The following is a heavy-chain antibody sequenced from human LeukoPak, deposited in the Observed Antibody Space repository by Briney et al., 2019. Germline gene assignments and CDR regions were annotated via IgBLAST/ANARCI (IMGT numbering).Heavy chain of an antibody. V-gene: IGHV1-2*02. CDR2: INPNSGGT. J-gene: IGHJ6*03. D-gene: IGHD3-3*01. Sequence: ASVTVSCKASGYTFTGYYMHWVRQAPGQGLEWMGWINPNSGGTNYAQKFQGRVTMTRDTSISTAYMELSRLRSDDTAVYYCARELRAPTIFGVVISSMDVWGKGTTVTVSS. CDR1: GYTFTGYY. CDR3: ARELRAPTIFGVVISSMDV.